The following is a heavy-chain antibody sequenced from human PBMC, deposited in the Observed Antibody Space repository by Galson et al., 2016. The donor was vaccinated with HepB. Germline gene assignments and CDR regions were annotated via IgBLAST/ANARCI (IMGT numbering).Heavy chain of an antibody. Sequence: SLRLSCAVSGFSFSTYWVAWVRQAPGKGLEWVANIKEDGSETFYADSVKGRFSISRDNAKNSVYLQMNSLRAEDTAMYYCVELSVVWGQGTLVTVSS. CDR3: VELSVV. V-gene: IGHV3-7*01. D-gene: IGHD1-7*01. CDR1: GFSFSTYW. J-gene: IGHJ4*02. CDR2: IKEDGSET.